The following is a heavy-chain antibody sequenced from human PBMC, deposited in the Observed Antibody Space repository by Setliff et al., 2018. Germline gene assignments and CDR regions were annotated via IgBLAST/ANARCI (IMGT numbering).Heavy chain of an antibody. V-gene: IGHV1-69*06. CDR1: GGTFSSYA. CDR2: IIPIFGTA. CDR3: ARATPWRGPNWFDP. D-gene: IGHD3-16*01. Sequence: SVKVSCKASGGTFSSYAISWVRQAPGQGLEWMGRIIPIFGTANYAQKFQGRVTITVDKSTSTAYMELSSLRSEDTAVYYCARATPWRGPNWFDPWGQGTLVTVSS. J-gene: IGHJ5*02.